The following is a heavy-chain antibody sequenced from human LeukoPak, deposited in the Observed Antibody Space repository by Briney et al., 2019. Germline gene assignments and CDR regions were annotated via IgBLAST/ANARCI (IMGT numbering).Heavy chain of an antibody. CDR3: AREGAMDNFDY. CDR2: IYYSGST. V-gene: IGHV4-31*03. D-gene: IGHD1-26*01. Sequence: SETLSLTCTVSGGSISSGGYYWSWIRQHPGKGLEWIGYIYYSGSTYYNPSLKSRVTISVDTSKNQFSLKLSSVPAADTAVYYCAREGAMDNFDYWGQGTLVTVSS. J-gene: IGHJ4*02. CDR1: GGSISSGGYY.